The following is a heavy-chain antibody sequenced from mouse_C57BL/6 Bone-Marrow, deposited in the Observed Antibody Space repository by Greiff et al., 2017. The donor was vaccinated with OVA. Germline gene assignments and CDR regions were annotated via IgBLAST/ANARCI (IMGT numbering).Heavy chain of an antibody. CDR2: INPSNGGT. V-gene: IGHV1-53*01. J-gene: IGHJ4*01. Sequence: VQLQQSGTELVKPGASVKLSCKASGYTFTSYWMHWVKQRPGQGLEWIGNINPSNGGTNYNEKFKSKATLTVDKSSSTAYMQLSSLTSEDSAVYYCARSGSYYSNYDYAMDYWGQGTSVTVSS. CDR3: ARSGSYYSNYDYAMDY. CDR1: GYTFTSYW. D-gene: IGHD2-5*01.